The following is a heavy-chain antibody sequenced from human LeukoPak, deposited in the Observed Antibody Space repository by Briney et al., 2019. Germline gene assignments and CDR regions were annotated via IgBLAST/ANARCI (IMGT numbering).Heavy chain of an antibody. J-gene: IGHJ3*02. CDR3: ATSSDAFDI. Sequence: PGRSLRLSCAASGFTFDDYAMHWVRQAPGKGLEWVSGISWNSGSIGYADSVKGRFTISRDNAKNSLYLQMNSLSAEDTALYYCATSSDAFDIWGQGTMVTVSS. V-gene: IGHV3-9*01. CDR2: ISWNSGSI. CDR1: GFTFDDYA. D-gene: IGHD6-6*01.